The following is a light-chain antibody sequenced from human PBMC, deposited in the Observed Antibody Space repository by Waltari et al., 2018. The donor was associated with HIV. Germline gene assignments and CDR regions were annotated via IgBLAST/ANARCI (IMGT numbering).Light chain of an antibody. CDR1: RRAVGAYNS. V-gene: IGLV2-14*01. J-gene: IGLJ2*01. CDR2: EVS. Sequence: QSALTQPASVSGSPGQSITVSCPRTRRAVGAYNSVSWYQQTPVTAPTLVIYEVSNRPSGISCSKSGNTASLTISGLQTEDEGDYYCSSFTTSNSLLFGGGTKVTVL. CDR3: SSFTTSNSLL.